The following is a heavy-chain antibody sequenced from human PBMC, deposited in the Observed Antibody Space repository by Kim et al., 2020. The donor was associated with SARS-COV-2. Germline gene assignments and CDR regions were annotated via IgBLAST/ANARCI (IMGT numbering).Heavy chain of an antibody. CDR3: ARASPWLAIDY. Sequence: TNYNPSLKSRVTISVDKSKNQFSLKLSSVTATDTAVYYCARASPWLAIDYWGQGTLVTVSS. V-gene: IGHV4-4*02. D-gene: IGHD6-19*01. CDR2: T. J-gene: IGHJ4*02.